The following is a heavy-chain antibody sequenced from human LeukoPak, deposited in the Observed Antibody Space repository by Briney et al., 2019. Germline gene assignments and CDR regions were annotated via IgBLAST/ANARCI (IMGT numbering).Heavy chain of an antibody. CDR1: GGSISSGGYS. V-gene: IGHV4-31*03. CDR3: ARDSAGVAAAGTRGIYYYYGMDV. D-gene: IGHD6-13*01. J-gene: IGHJ6*02. CDR2: IFYSGSP. Sequence: SETLSLTCTVSGGSISSGGYSWSWIRQPPGKGLKWIGYIFYSGSPSYNPSLKSRVTISVDTSKNQFSLKLSSVTAADTAVYYCARDSAGVAAAGTRGIYYYYGMDVWGQGTTVTVSS.